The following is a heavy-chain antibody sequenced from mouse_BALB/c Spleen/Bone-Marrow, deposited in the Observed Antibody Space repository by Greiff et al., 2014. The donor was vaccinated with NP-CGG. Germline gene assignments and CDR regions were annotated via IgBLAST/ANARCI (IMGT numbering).Heavy chain of an antibody. D-gene: IGHD2-14*01. Sequence: VQLKESGGGLVQPGGSRKLSCAASGFTFSSFGMHWVRQAPEKGLEWVAYISSGSSTIYYADTVKGRFTISRDNPKNTLFLQRTSLRSEDTAMYYCARDVPLYDVGYFDYWGQGTTLTVSS. CDR3: ARDVPLYDVGYFDY. CDR1: GFTFSSFG. J-gene: IGHJ2*01. V-gene: IGHV5-17*02. CDR2: ISSGSSTI.